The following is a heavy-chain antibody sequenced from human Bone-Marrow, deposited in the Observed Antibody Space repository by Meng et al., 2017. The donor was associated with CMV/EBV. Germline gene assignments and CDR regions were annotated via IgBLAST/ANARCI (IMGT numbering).Heavy chain of an antibody. D-gene: IGHD3-3*01. V-gene: IGHV1-18*01. CDR1: GYTFTSYG. Sequence: ASVKVSCKASGYTFTSYGISWVRQAPGQGLEWMGWISAYNGNTNYAQKLQGRVTMTTDTSTSTAYMELRSLRSDGTAVYYCARDSTIFGVVDHWGQGTLVTVSS. CDR2: ISAYNGNT. CDR3: ARDSTIFGVVDH. J-gene: IGHJ5*02.